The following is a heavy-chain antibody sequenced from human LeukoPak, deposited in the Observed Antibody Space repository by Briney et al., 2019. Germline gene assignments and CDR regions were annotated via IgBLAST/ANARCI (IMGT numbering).Heavy chain of an antibody. V-gene: IGHV1-8*03. J-gene: IGHJ6*03. CDR2: MNPNSGNT. CDR1: GYTFTSYD. CDR3: ARGTGRYYYYYYMDV. Sequence: ASVRVSCKASGYTFTSYDINWVRQATGQGLEWMGWMNPNSGNTGYAQKFQGRVTITRNTSISTAYMELSSLRSEDTAVYYCARGTGRYYYYYYMDVWGKGTTVTVSS.